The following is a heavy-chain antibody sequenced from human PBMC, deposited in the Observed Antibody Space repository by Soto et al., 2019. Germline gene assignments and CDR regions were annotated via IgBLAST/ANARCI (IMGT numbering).Heavy chain of an antibody. J-gene: IGHJ4*02. Sequence: GGPLRLSCVASGFTFSSYSMVWVRQAPGKGLEWVSYIFVDSSTIYYADSVKGRFTVSRDNAQNSLFLLMNSLRAEDTAVYYCARDRDWAFDYWGRGTLVTVSS. CDR2: IFVDSSTI. CDR1: GFTFSSYS. CDR3: ARDRDWAFDY. V-gene: IGHV3-48*04. D-gene: IGHD3-9*01.